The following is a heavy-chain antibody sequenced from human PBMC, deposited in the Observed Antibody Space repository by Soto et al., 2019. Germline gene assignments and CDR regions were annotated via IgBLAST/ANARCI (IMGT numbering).Heavy chain of an antibody. CDR1: GFIFSKYG. CDR2: ISYDGSNK. Sequence: QVQLVESGGGVVQPGRSLRLSCGASGFIFSKYGMHWVRQAPGKGLEWVAVISYDGSNKYYVESVKGRFIISRDKSENTLYLQMNSLRAEDTALYYCAKDLGSGKPYYYYAMDVWGQGTTVTVSS. J-gene: IGHJ6*02. CDR3: AKDLGSGKPYYYYAMDV. V-gene: IGHV3-30*18. D-gene: IGHD3-10*01.